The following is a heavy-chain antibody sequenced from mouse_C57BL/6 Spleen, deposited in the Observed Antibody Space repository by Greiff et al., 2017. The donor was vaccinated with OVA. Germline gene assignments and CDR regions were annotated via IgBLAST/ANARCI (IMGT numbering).Heavy chain of an antibody. CDR2: ISDGGSYT. Sequence: EVQVVESGGGLVKPGGSLKLSCAASGFTFSSYAMSWVRQTPEKRLEWVATISDGGSYTYYPDNVKGRFTISRDNAKNNLYLQMSHLKSEDTAMYYCARAVYYGSSYFTHWYFDVWGTGTTVTVSS. V-gene: IGHV5-4*01. J-gene: IGHJ1*03. CDR1: GFTFSSYA. D-gene: IGHD1-1*01. CDR3: ARAVYYGSSYFTHWYFDV.